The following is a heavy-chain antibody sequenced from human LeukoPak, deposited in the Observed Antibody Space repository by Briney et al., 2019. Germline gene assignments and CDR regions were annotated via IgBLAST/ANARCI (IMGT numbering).Heavy chain of an antibody. V-gene: IGHV4-59*01. D-gene: IGHD2-21*02. Sequence: SETLSLTCTVSGGSISSYYWSWIRQPPGKGLECIGYIYYRGSTDYNPSLKSRVTMSVDRSKNQFSLKLRSVTAADTAVYYCARASPRGDHMDVWGKGTTVTVSS. J-gene: IGHJ6*03. CDR1: GGSISSYY. CDR3: ARASPRGDHMDV. CDR2: IYYRGST.